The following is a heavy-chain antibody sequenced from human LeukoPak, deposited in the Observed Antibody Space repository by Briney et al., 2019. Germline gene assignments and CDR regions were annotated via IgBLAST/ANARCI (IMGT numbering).Heavy chain of an antibody. CDR1: GGSFSVYY. V-gene: IGHV4-34*01. Sequence: SETLSVTCAVYGGSFSVYYWSCICERPGKGLGCMWEIKDSGSTNYNPPLKSRVTISVDTSKNQFSLKLSSVTAADTAVYYCARGKRGKGLKTYYYDSSGYWPIDYWGQGILVTVSS. CDR3: ARGKRGKGLKTYYYDSSGYWPIDY. J-gene: IGHJ4*02. D-gene: IGHD3-22*01. CDR2: IKDSGST.